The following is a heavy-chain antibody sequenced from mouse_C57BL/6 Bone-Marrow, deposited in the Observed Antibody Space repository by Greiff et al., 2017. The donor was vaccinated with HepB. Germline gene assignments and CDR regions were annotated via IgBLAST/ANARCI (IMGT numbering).Heavy chain of an antibody. CDR1: GYTFTSYW. V-gene: IGHV1-53*01. CDR3: ARQPYSNYGAMDY. CDR2: INPSNGGT. J-gene: IGHJ4*01. Sequence: VQLQQPGTELVKPGASVKLSCKASGYTFTSYWIHWVKQRPGQGLEWIGNINPSNGGTNYNEKFKSKATLTVDKSSSTAYMQLSSLTSEDSAVYYCARQPYSNYGAMDYWGQGTSVTVSS. D-gene: IGHD2-5*01.